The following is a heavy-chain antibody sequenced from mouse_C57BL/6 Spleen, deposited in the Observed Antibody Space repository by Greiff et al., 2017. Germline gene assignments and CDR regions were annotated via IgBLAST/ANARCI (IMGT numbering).Heavy chain of an antibody. CDR1: GYSITSGYY. J-gene: IGHJ3*01. Sequence: ESGPGLVKPSQSLSLTCSVTGYSITSGYYWNWIRQFPGNKLEWMGYISYDGSNNYNPSLKNRISITRDSSKNQFFLKLNSVTTEDTATXYCARDLSGAWFAYWGQGTLVTVSA. D-gene: IGHD3-2*02. CDR3: ARDLSGAWFAY. V-gene: IGHV3-6*01. CDR2: ISYDGSN.